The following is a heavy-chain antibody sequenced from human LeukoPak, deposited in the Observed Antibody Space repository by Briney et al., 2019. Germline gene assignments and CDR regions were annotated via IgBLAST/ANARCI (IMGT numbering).Heavy chain of an antibody. J-gene: IGHJ4*02. Sequence: GGSLRLSCAASGFTFSSYSMNWVRQAPGKGLKWVSSISSSSSYIYYADSVKGRFTISRDNDKNSLYLQMNSLRAEDTAVYYCARDHTVTTAGYWGQGTLVTVSS. CDR3: ARDHTVTTAGY. CDR1: GFTFSSYS. V-gene: IGHV3-21*01. CDR2: ISSSSSYI. D-gene: IGHD4-17*01.